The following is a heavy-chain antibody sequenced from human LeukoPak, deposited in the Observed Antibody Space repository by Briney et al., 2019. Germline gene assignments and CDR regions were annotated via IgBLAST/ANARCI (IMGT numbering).Heavy chain of an antibody. CDR2: IYYSGST. V-gene: IGHV4-39*07. J-gene: IGHJ4*02. CDR3: ARGTKLGY. Sequence: SETLSLTCTVSGGSISSSSYYWGWIRQPPGKGLEWIGSIYYSGSTYYNPSLKSRVTISVDTSKNQFSLKLSSVTAADTAVYYCARGTKLGYWGQGTLVTVSS. D-gene: IGHD1-7*01. CDR1: GGSISSSSYY.